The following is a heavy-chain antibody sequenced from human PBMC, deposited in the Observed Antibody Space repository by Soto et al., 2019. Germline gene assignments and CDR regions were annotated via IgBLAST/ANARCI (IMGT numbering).Heavy chain of an antibody. CDR2: IIPIFGTA. D-gene: IGHD3-22*01. V-gene: IGHV1-69*01. Sequence: SVKVSSTASVGTFIIYAISWVRQAPGQGLEWMGGIIPIFGTANYAQKFQGRVTITADESTSTAYMELSSLRSEDTAVYYCARVGTTYYYDSSGYYGYFQHWGQGTLVTVSS. CDR3: ARVGTTYYYDSSGYYGYFQH. J-gene: IGHJ1*01. CDR1: VGTFIIYA.